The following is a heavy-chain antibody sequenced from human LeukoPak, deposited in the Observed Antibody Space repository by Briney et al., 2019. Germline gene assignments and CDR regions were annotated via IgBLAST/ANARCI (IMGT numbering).Heavy chain of an antibody. J-gene: IGHJ4*02. CDR1: GFTFSSYE. Sequence: PGGSLRLSCAASGFTFSSYEMNWVRQAPGKGLEWVSSVSSRSTYIYYADSVKGRFTISRDNAKNSLTLQMNSLRAEDTAVYYCARVPSDIVVVVAATPDYWGQGTLVTVSS. CDR2: VSSRSTYI. D-gene: IGHD2-15*01. CDR3: ARVPSDIVVVVAATPDY. V-gene: IGHV3-21*01.